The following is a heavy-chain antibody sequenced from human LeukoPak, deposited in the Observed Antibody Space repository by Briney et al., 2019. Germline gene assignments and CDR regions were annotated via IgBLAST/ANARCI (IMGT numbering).Heavy chain of an antibody. Sequence: PSETLSLTCTVSGGSIRTGSYYWSWLRQPAGKELQWFGRIFTSGSTNYNPSLKSRVTISVDTSKNQFSLKLSSVTAADTAVYYCARDSSSPRVKYFQHWGQGTLVTVSS. CDR1: GGSIRTGSYY. CDR3: ARDSSSPRVKYFQH. CDR2: IFTSGST. D-gene: IGHD6-6*01. V-gene: IGHV4-61*02. J-gene: IGHJ1*01.